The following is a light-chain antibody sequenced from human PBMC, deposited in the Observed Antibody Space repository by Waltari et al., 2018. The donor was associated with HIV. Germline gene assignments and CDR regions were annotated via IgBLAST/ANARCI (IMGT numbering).Light chain of an antibody. CDR3: ATWDDNLNGWV. V-gene: IGLV1-44*01. Sequence: QSVLTQPPSASGTPGQRVTIFCSGASSNIGSNTVNWYQQLPGPAPQLLIYSNNLRPSGVPSRFSGSKSGTSASLAISVLQSEDEADYYCATWDDNLNGWVFGGGTKLTVL. J-gene: IGLJ3*02. CDR2: SNN. CDR1: SSNIGSNT.